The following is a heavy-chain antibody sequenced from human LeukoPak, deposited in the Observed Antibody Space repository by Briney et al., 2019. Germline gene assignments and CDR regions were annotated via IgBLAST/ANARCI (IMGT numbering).Heavy chain of an antibody. D-gene: IGHD2-15*01. CDR3: ARALLLGYCSGGSCYFAPTEFDY. Sequence: SETLSLTCTASGYSISSGYYCSWLREPPGKGLEWTGEINHSGSTNYNPSLKSRVTISVDTSKNPFSLKLSSVTAADTAVYYCARALLLGYCSGGSCYFAPTEFDYWGQGTLVTVSS. CDR1: GYSISSGYY. CDR2: INHSGST. J-gene: IGHJ4*02. V-gene: IGHV4-38-2*02.